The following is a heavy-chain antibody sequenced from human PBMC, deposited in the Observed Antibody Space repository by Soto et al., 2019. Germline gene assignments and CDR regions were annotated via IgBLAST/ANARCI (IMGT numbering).Heavy chain of an antibody. V-gene: IGHV4-39*01. Sequence: QLQLQESGPGLVKPSETLSLTCSVSGDSISSSTYCWGWIRQPPGKGLEWIGSKYYTGTSHYNPSLTSRVTISVDTSNTQFSLKVTSVTAADTAVYYCARHRDPGYSSSWFNSWGQGTLVIVSS. CDR1: GDSISSSTYC. J-gene: IGHJ5*01. CDR3: ARHRDPGYSSSWFNS. D-gene: IGHD6-13*01. CDR2: KYYTGTS.